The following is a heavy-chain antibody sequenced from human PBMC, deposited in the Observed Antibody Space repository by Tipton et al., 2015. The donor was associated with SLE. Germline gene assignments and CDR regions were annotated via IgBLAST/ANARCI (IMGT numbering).Heavy chain of an antibody. CDR1: GGSISSYY. CDR2: IYTSGST. J-gene: IGHJ3*02. D-gene: IGHD1-26*01. V-gene: IGHV4-4*07. CDR3: ARDSGGYSGSYGAFDI. Sequence: TLSLTCTVSGGSISSYYWRWIRQPAGKGLEWIGRIYTSGSTNYNPSLKSRVTMSVDTSKNQFSLKLSSVTAADTAVYYCARDSGGYSGSYGAFDIWGQGTMVTVSS.